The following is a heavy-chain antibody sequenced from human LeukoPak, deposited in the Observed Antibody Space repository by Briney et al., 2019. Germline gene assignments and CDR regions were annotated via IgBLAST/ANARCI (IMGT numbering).Heavy chain of an antibody. V-gene: IGHV3-30*01. J-gene: IGHJ4*02. CDR1: GFTFSSYA. Sequence: PGGSLRLSCAASGFTFSSYAMHWVRQAPGKGLEWVAVISYDGSNKYYADSVKGRFTISRDNSKNTLYLQMNSLRAEDTAVYYCARGRGSTTVTTGFNYWGQGTLVTVSS. D-gene: IGHD4-17*01. CDR2: ISYDGSNK. CDR3: ARGRGSTTVTTGFNY.